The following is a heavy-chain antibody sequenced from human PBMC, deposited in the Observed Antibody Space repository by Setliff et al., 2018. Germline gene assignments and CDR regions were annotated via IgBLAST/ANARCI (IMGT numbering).Heavy chain of an antibody. J-gene: IGHJ4*02. Sequence: ASVKVSCKASGYTFTSYGISWVRQAPGQGLEWMGWISAYNGNTNYAQKLQGSVTMTTDTSTSTAYMEPRSLRSDDTAVYYCARVLVGYDFWSGYYQTMPHFDYWGQGTLVTVSS. CDR1: GYTFTSYG. V-gene: IGHV1-18*01. CDR2: ISAYNGNT. D-gene: IGHD3-3*01. CDR3: ARVLVGYDFWSGYYQTMPHFDY.